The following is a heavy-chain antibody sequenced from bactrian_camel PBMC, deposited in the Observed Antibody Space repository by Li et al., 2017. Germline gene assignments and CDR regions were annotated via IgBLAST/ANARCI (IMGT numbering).Heavy chain of an antibody. CDR3: AADHSWHRCPPRQYGYSF. V-gene: IGHV3S40*01. J-gene: IGHJ4*01. D-gene: IGHD3*01. Sequence: VQLVESGGGSVQAGGSLRLSCATSGFTFGNDHMSWVRQAPGKGLEWVSTISVAGRTYYSDSVKGRFTVSQDNAANALYLQMNNLKPEDTGVYYCAADHSWHRCPPRQYGYSFWGRGTQVTVS. CDR1: GFTFGNDH. CDR2: ISVAGRT.